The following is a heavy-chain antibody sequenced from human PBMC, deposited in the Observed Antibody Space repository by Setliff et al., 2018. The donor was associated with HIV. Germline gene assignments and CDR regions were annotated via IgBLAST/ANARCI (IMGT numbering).Heavy chain of an antibody. V-gene: IGHV4-34*01. CDR2: ITHSGST. J-gene: IGHJ5*02. Sequence: SETLSLTCIVSGGSLSSYSWSWIRQSPGKGPEWIGEITHSGSTNYNPSLKSRVTISVDTSKNQFSLKLTSVTAADTAVYYCARGPVVVIPAPRWRWFDPWGRGTLVTVSS. CDR3: ARGPVVVIPAPRWRWFDP. D-gene: IGHD2-2*01. CDR1: GGSLSSYS.